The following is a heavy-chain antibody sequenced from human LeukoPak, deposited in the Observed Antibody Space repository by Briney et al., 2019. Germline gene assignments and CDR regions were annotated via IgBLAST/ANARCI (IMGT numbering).Heavy chain of an antibody. D-gene: IGHD7-27*01. J-gene: IGHJ6*02. V-gene: IGHV3-53*01. CDR1: GFTVSSNY. CDR3: ARGGDGSGPWGMDV. CDR2: IYSGGTT. Sequence: GGSLRLSCAASGFTVSSNYMSWVRQAPGKGLEWVSVIYSGGTTYYADSVKGRFTISRDNSKNTLYLQMDSLRAEDTALYYCARGGDGSGPWGMDVWGQGTTVTVSS.